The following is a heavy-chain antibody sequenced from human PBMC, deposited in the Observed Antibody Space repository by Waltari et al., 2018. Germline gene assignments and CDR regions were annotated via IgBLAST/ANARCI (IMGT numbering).Heavy chain of an antibody. Sequence: QVQLVESGGGVVQPGRSLTLSCEVSGLTSGPYGMHWVRQAPGKGVGWVAVVTYDGDAKSYADSVKGRFTISRDKSKNRVSLHINTLSAEDTAVYYCATAPQFIRHFDNWGQGTLVTVSS. CDR2: VTYDGDAK. J-gene: IGHJ4*02. CDR3: ATAPQFIRHFDN. CDR1: GLTSGPYG. V-gene: IGHV3-30*03.